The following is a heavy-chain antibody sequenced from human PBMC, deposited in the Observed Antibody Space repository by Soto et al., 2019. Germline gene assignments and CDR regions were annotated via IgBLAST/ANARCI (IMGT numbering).Heavy chain of an antibody. Sequence: ASVKVSCKASGYTFTSYDINWVRQATGQGLEWMGWMNPNSGNTGYAQKFQGRVTMTRNTSISTAYMELSSLRSEDTAVYYCARGGCSSTSCYMLSYYYYYGMDVWGQGXTVTVYS. CDR3: ARGGCSSTSCYMLSYYYYYGMDV. V-gene: IGHV1-8*01. J-gene: IGHJ6*02. CDR2: MNPNSGNT. D-gene: IGHD2-2*02. CDR1: GYTFTSYD.